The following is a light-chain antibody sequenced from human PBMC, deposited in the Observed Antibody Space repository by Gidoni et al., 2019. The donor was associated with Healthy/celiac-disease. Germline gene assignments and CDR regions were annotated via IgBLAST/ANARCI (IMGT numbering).Light chain of an antibody. CDR3: QAWDSSTHVV. CDR2: QDS. V-gene: IGLV3-1*01. J-gene: IGLJ2*01. Sequence: SYELTQPPSVSVSPGQPASITCSGDKLGDKYACGYKQKPGQSPGLVIYQDSKRASGIPARFSGSNSGNTATLTISGTQAMDEADYYCQAWDSSTHVVCGGGTKLTVL. CDR1: KLGDKY.